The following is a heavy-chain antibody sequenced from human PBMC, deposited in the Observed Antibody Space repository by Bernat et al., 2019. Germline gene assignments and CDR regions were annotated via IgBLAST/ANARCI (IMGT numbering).Heavy chain of an antibody. D-gene: IGHD2-2*01. Sequence: EVQLVQSGAEVKKPGESLRISCKGSGYSFTSYWISWVRQMPGKGLEWMGRIDPSDSYTNYSPSVQGHVTISADKSISTAYLQWSSLKASDTAMYYCARHLGIVVVPAATNDAFDIWGQGTMVTVSS. CDR1: GYSFTSYW. CDR2: IDPSDSYT. J-gene: IGHJ3*02. CDR3: ARHLGIVVVPAATNDAFDI. V-gene: IGHV5-10-1*03.